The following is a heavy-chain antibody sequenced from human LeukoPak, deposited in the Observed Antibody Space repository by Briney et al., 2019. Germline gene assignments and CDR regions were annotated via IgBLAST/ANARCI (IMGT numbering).Heavy chain of an antibody. J-gene: IGHJ4*02. Sequence: GGSLRLSCAASGFTFSSNAMNWVRQAPGKGLEWVSCISTSSRYIYYADSVKGRFTISRDDAKNSLYLQMNSLRAEDTAVYYCARDLSSSWHFDYWGQGTLVTVSS. V-gene: IGHV3-21*01. D-gene: IGHD6-13*01. CDR3: ARDLSSSWHFDY. CDR2: ISTSSRYI. CDR1: GFTFSSNA.